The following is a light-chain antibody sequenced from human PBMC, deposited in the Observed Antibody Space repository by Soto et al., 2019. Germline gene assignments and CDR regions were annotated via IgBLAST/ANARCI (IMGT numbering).Light chain of an antibody. J-gene: IGKJ2*01. CDR1: QSVDSSF. CDR3: QQYNDWPPVYT. Sequence: EIVLTQSPGSLSLSPGERATLSCRASQSVDSSFFAWYQKKPGQAPRLLIYGASKRATGIPDRFSGSGSGTDFTLTISRLEPEDFAVYYCQQYNDWPPVYTFGQGTKLEIK. CDR2: GAS. V-gene: IGKV3-20*01.